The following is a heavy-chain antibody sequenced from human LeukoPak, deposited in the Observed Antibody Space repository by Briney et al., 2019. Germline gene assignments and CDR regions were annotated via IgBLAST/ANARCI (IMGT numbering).Heavy chain of an antibody. J-gene: IGHJ4*02. V-gene: IGHV4-59*01. Sequence: SETLSLTCTVSGGSISSYYWSWIRQPPGKGLEWIGYIYYSGSINYNPSLKSRVTISVDTSKNQFSLKLSSVTAADTAVYYCARAVDCGGDCYSGLDADYWGQGTLVTVSS. CDR2: IYYSGSI. CDR1: GGSISSYY. D-gene: IGHD2-21*02. CDR3: ARAVDCGGDCYSGLDADY.